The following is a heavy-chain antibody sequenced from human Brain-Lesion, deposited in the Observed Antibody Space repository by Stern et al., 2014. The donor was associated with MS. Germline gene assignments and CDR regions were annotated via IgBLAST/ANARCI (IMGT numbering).Heavy chain of an antibody. V-gene: IGHV4-61*02. CDR3: ASGYRIFDY. CDR2: IHPSGSA. J-gene: IGHJ4*02. Sequence: QVQLVESGPGLVKPSQTLSLTCTVSGGSISSGSDYWSWIRQPVGKGLEWIGRIHPSGSAFYTPSLKSRSTISPDPSMTQFSLDLSSATAADTAIYYCASGYRIFDYWGQGILVTVSS. CDR1: GGSISSGSDY. D-gene: IGHD5-18*01.